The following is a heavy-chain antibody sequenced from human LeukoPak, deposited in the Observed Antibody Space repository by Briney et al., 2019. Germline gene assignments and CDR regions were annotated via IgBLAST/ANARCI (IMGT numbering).Heavy chain of an antibody. CDR1: GFTFSSYS. V-gene: IGHV3-21*01. CDR2: ITSSSSDI. J-gene: IGHJ4*02. D-gene: IGHD5-12*01. CDR3: ARVGSGYDWDPPGYFDY. Sequence: PGGSLRLSCAASGFTFSSYSMNWVRQAPGKGLEWVSSITSSSSDIYYADSVKGRFTISRDNAKNSLYLQMNSLRAEDTAVYYCARVGSGYDWDPPGYFDYWGQGTLVTVSS.